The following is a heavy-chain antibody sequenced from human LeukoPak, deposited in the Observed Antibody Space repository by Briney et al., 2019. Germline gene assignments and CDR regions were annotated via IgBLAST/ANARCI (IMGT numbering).Heavy chain of an antibody. CDR2: KSYDGSNK. D-gene: IGHD6-13*01. V-gene: IGHV3-30-3*01. CDR3: ARPFYPGIAAAGDFFDY. J-gene: IGHJ4*02. CDR1: GFTFSSYA. Sequence: GGSLRLSCAASGFTFSSYAMHWVRQAPGKGLEWVAVKSYDGSNKYYADSVKGRFTISRDNSKNTLYLQMNSLRAEDTAVYYCARPFYPGIAAAGDFFDYWGQGTLVTVSS.